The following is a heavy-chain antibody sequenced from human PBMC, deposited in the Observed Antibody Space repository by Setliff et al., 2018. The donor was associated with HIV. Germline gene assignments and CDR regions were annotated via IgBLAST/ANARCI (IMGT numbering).Heavy chain of an antibody. CDR3: ASARIPTGGTSTSFDY. J-gene: IGHJ4*02. V-gene: IGHV1-8*01. CDR1: GYTFTSYD. CDR2: MNPNSGNT. D-gene: IGHD1-1*01. Sequence: ASVKVSCKASGYTFTSYDINWVRQATGQGLEWMGWMNPNSGNTGYAQKFQGRVTMTRNTSISTAYMELSSLRSEDTAVYYCASARIPTGGTSTSFDYCGQGTLVTVSS.